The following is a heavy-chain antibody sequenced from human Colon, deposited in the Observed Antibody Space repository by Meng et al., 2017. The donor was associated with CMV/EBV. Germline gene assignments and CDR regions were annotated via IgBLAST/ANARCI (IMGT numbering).Heavy chain of an antibody. J-gene: IGHJ6*02. D-gene: IGHD2-21*02. CDR3: ARGEKVDYYFYGVDV. CDR1: GETFSGYF. CDR2: INVDTGGT. Sequence: ASAKVSCKAPGETFSGYFVHWLRQAPGEGLEWLGWINVDTGGTNYGQRFQGRVSVTRDTSLTTVYMDLDSLRSDDTAIYYCARGEKVDYYFYGVDVWGQGTSVTVSS. V-gene: IGHV1-2*02.